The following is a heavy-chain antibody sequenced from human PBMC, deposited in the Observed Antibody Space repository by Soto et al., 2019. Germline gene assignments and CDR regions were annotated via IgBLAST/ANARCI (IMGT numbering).Heavy chain of an antibody. CDR2: MNPNSGNT. D-gene: IGHD2-15*01. J-gene: IGHJ4*02. CDR3: ARGYCSGGSCYGDFDY. V-gene: IGHV1-8*01. Sequence: ASVKVSCKASGYTFTSYDINWVRQATGQGLEWMGWMNPNSGNTGYAQKFQGRVTMTRNTSISTAYMELSSLRSEDTAVYYCARGYCSGGSCYGDFDYWGQGTLVTVSS. CDR1: GYTFTSYD.